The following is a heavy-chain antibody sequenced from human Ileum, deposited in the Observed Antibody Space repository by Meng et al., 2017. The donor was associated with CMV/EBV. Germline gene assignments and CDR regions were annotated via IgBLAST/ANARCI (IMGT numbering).Heavy chain of an antibody. CDR3: ARGSGSYYGY. D-gene: IGHD1-26*01. J-gene: IGHJ4*02. CDR2: ISTGSSYI. V-gene: IGHV3-21*01. CDR1: GFTFSSYS. Sequence: EVQLVESGGGLVKPGWSLRLSCAASGFTFSSYSMNWVRQGPGKGLEWVSSISTGSSYIYYADSVKGRFTISRDNAKNSLYLQMNSLRAEDTAVYYCARGSGSYYGYWGQGTLVTVSS.